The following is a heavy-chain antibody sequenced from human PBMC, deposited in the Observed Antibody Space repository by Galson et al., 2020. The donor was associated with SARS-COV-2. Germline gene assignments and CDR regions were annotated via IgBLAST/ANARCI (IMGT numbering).Heavy chain of an antibody. V-gene: IGHV3-30*18. J-gene: IGHJ6*02. D-gene: IGHD6-13*01. Sequence: GGSLRLSCAASGFTFSSYGMHWVRQAPGKGLEWVAVISYDGSNKYYADSVKGRFTISRDNSKNTLYLQMNSLRAEDTAVYYCAKSSSSWAPFGSYGMDVWGQGTTVTVSS. CDR1: GFTFSSYG. CDR3: AKSSSSWAPFGSYGMDV. CDR2: ISYDGSNK.